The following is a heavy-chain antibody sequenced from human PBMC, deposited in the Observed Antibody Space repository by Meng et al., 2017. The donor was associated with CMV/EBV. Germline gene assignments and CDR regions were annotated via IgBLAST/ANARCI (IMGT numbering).Heavy chain of an antibody. J-gene: IGHJ4*02. D-gene: IGHD3-22*01. Sequence: AVVSKLGFRLKLSCNAAGVSFSSYAISWVRQAPGKGLEWVGVIFPIFGTTNYEQKFQGRVTITGDESTSTAYMELSSLRSEDTAVYYCARDDGSGLLQVYWGQGTLVTVSS. V-gene: IGHV1-69*01. CDR1: GVSFSSYA. CDR3: ARDDGSGLLQVY. CDR2: IFPIFGTT.